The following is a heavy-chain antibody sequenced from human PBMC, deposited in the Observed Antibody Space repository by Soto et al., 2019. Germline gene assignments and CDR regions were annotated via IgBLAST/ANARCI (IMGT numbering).Heavy chain of an antibody. CDR3: ARFHSRLELRSSWGERLFDP. CDR2: IYYSGST. V-gene: IGHV4-31*03. Sequence: SQTLSLTCTVSGGSISSGGYYWSWIRQHPGKGLEWIGYIYYSGSTYYNPSLKSRVTISVDTSKNQFSLKLSSVTAADTAVYYCARFHSRLELRSSWGERLFDPWGQGTLVTVSS. D-gene: IGHD1-7*01. J-gene: IGHJ5*02. CDR1: GGSISSGGYY.